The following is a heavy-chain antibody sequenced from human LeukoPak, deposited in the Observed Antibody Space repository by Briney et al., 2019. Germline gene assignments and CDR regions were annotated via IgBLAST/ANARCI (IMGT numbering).Heavy chain of an antibody. Sequence: GGSLRLSCAASGFTFSSYSMNWVRQAPGKGLEWVSYISSSSSTIYYADSVKGRFTIARDNAKYSLYLQMNSLRAEDTAVYYCARDGDYDFWSGYSRWFDPWGQGTLVTVSS. D-gene: IGHD3-3*01. CDR3: ARDGDYDFWSGYSRWFDP. J-gene: IGHJ5*02. CDR2: ISSSSSTI. V-gene: IGHV3-48*01. CDR1: GFTFSSYS.